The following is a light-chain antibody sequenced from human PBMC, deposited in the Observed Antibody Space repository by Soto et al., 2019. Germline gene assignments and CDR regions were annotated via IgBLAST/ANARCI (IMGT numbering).Light chain of an antibody. V-gene: IGLV1-40*01. CDR3: QTFDSSLTISWV. CDR1: SSNIGRGYD. CDR2: GDN. Sequence: QSVLTQPPSVSGAPGQRVTISCTGSSSNIGRGYDVHWYQQVPGSAPRLLLSGDNTRPSGVPDRFSGSRSGTSASLAITGLRAEDEADYYCQTFDSSLTISWVFGGGTKVTVL. J-gene: IGLJ3*02.